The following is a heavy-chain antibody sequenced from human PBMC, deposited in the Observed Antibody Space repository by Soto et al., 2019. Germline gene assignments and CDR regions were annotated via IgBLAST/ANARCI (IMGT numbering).Heavy chain of an antibody. J-gene: IGHJ4*02. CDR1: GFTFSSYG. Sequence: QVQLVESGGGVVQPGRSLRLSCAASGFTFSSYGMHWVRQAPGKGLEWVAVIWFDGSNKFYADSVKGRFTISRDNSKNTVSLKMNSRRDEDSAAYYCATTGPYWGQGTLVTVSS. CDR3: ATTGPY. V-gene: IGHV3-33*01. CDR2: IWFDGSNK.